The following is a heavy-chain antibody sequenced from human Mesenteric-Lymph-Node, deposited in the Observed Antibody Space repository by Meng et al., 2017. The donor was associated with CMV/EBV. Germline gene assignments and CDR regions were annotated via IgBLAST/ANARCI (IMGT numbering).Heavy chain of an antibody. J-gene: IGHJ4*02. D-gene: IGHD2-21*01. CDR2: IYYSGST. CDR1: GGSVSSGCYY. CDR3: ARGGGDWDLYY. V-gene: IGHV4-61*01. Sequence: GSLRLSCTVSGGSVSSGCYYWSWIRQPPGKGLEWIGYIYYSGSTNYNPSLKSRVTISVDRSKNQFSLKLTSVTAADTAVYYCARGGGDWDLYYWGQGTLVTVSS.